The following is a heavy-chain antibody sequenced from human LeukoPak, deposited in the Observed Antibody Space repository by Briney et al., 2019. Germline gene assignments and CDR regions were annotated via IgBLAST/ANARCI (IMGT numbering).Heavy chain of an antibody. Sequence: SETLSLTCTVSGGSISYYYWSWIRRPPGKGLEWIGYSFYTGKTKFNPSLKSRVTISVDTSNNQFSLKLSSVTAADTAFYYCARGGGDYATNWFDPWGQGTLVTVSS. CDR1: GGSISYYY. V-gene: IGHV4-59*01. CDR3: ARGGGDYATNWFDP. J-gene: IGHJ5*02. D-gene: IGHD2-21*02. CDR2: SFYTGKT.